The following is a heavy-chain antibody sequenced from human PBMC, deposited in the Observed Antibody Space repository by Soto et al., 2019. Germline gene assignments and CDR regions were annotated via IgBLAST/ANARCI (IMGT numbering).Heavy chain of an antibody. D-gene: IGHD1-26*01. CDR3: ARDQVGATDYYYYGMDV. CDR2: IYTSGST. Sequence: WETLSLTCTVSGGSISSYYWSWIRQPAGKGLEWIGRIYTSGSTNYNPSLKSRVTMSVDTSKNQFSLKLSSVTAADTAVYYCARDQVGATDYYYYGMDVWGQGTTVTVSS. V-gene: IGHV4-4*07. J-gene: IGHJ6*02. CDR1: GGSISSYY.